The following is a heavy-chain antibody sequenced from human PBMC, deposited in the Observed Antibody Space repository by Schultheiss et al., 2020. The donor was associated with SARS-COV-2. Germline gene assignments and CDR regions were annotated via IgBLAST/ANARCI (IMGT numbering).Heavy chain of an antibody. J-gene: IGHJ4*02. CDR2: IVGNGGKA. CDR3: ARANEVELPIAY. D-gene: IGHD1-26*01. Sequence: GESLKISCAASGFTVSSLYMSWVRQAPGKGLEWVSSIVGNGGKAYDADSVKGRFTISRDNAKNSVYLQMNSLRAEDTAVYYCARANEVELPIAYWGQGTLVTVSS. CDR1: GFTVSSLY. V-gene: IGHV3-53*01.